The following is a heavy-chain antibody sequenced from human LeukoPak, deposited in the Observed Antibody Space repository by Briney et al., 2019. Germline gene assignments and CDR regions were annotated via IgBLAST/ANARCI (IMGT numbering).Heavy chain of an antibody. D-gene: IGHD2-2*01. Sequence: ASVKVSCKTSGYTFTSYYMHWMRQAPGQGFEWVGMINPNGGGTSSAQKFQGRVTLTRDTSTSTVYMDLSSLRSEDTAIYYCARRGGCISTSCDLDYWGQGTLVTVSS. CDR3: ARRGGCISTSCDLDY. J-gene: IGHJ4*02. CDR1: GYTFTSYY. V-gene: IGHV1-46*03. CDR2: INPNGGGT.